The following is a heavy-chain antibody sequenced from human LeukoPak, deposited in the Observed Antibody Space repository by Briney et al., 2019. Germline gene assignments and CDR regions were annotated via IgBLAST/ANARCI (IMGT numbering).Heavy chain of an antibody. V-gene: IGHV3-30*02. CDR2: IRYDGSNK. D-gene: IGHD3-10*01. CDR3: AKDQVLLWFGEFDY. J-gene: IGHJ4*02. Sequence: PGGSLRLSCAASGFTFSSYGMPWVRQAPGKGLEWVAFIRYDGSNKYYADSVKGRFTISRDNSKNTLYLQMNSLRAEDTAVYYCAKDQVLLWFGEFDYWGQGTLVTVSS. CDR1: GFTFSSYG.